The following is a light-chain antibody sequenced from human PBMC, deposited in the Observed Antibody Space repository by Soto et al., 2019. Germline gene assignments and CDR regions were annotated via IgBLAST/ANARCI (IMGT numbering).Light chain of an antibody. J-gene: IGKJ2*01. CDR2: GAS. Sequence: EIVLTQSPGTLSLSPGERATLSCRAGQSVSSDYLAWYQQKPGQAPRLLIYGASSRATGIPDRFSGSGSGTDFTLTISRLEPEDFAVYYCQQYGGSPRYTFGQGTKLEIK. CDR1: QSVSSDY. V-gene: IGKV3-20*01. CDR3: QQYGGSPRYT.